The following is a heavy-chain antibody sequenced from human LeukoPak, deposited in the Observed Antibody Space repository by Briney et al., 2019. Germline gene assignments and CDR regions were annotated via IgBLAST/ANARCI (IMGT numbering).Heavy chain of an antibody. CDR1: GFTFSSHS. CDR3: AGGTCCSGASCPFDY. D-gene: IGHD2-15*01. J-gene: IGHJ4*02. V-gene: IGHV3-21*01. Sequence: GGALRLSCAASGFTFSSHSRNWVRQAPGKGLEWVSSICCSSSYIYYAYSVQGRFTISREDATNSLYLQRNSLGGEDTAVYYCAGGTCCSGASCPFDYWGEGTLVTVSS. CDR2: ICCSSSYI.